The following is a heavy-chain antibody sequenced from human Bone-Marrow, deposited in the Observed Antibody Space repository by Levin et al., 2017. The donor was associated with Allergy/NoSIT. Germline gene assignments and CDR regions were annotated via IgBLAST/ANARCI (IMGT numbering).Heavy chain of an antibody. CDR2: IGWDGGNI. CDR3: GKDMGAGAGYCSGGRCYRSYGMDV. Sequence: PGGSLRLSCAASGFTFDDYAMHWVRQVPGKGLEWVSLIGWDGGNIFYADSVKGRFTISRDNSKNSLYLQMNNLRDEDTAFYYCGKDMGAGAGYCSGGRCYRSYGMDVWGQGTTVTVSS. V-gene: IGHV3-43D*03. D-gene: IGHD2-15*01. J-gene: IGHJ6*02. CDR1: GFTFDDYA.